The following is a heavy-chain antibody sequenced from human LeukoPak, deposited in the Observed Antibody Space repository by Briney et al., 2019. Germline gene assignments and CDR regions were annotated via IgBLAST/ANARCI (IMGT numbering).Heavy chain of an antibody. CDR1: GFTFSTYA. D-gene: IGHD3-22*01. J-gene: IGHJ4*02. Sequence: PGGSLRLSCAASGFTFSTYAMSWVRQAPGKGLEWVSAISGSGGTTYYADSVKGRLTISRDNSKNTLYLQMNSLRAEDTAVYYCAKTSYDSSGYYYESYPSWGQGTLVTVSS. CDR3: AKTSYDSSGYYYESYPS. CDR2: ISGSGGTT. V-gene: IGHV3-23*01.